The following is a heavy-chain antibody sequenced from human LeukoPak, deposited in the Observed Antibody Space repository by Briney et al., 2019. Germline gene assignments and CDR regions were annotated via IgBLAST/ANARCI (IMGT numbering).Heavy chain of an antibody. J-gene: IGHJ4*02. CDR2: MYYSGST. CDR1: GGSISSSSYY. V-gene: IGHV4-39*01. D-gene: IGHD3-22*01. Sequence: SETLSLTCIVSGGSISSSSYYWGWLRQPPGTGLEWIGGMYYSGSTYYNPSLKSRVTISVDTSKNQFSLKLSSVTAADTAVYYCARQYYYDSSGYYFGYWGQGTLVTVSS. CDR3: ARQYYYDSSGYYFGY.